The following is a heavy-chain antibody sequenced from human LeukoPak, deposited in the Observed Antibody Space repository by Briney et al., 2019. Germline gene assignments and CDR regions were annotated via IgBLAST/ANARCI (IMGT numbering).Heavy chain of an antibody. V-gene: IGHV3-23*01. Sequence: GGSLRLSCAASGLTLDEYGMSWVRQAPGKGLEWVSAISGSGGSTYYADSVKGRFTISRDNSKNTLYLQMNSLRAEDTAVYYCATTGYSSRNYWGQGTLVTVSS. D-gene: IGHD6-13*01. CDR1: GLTLDEYG. CDR3: ATTGYSSRNY. J-gene: IGHJ4*02. CDR2: ISGSGGST.